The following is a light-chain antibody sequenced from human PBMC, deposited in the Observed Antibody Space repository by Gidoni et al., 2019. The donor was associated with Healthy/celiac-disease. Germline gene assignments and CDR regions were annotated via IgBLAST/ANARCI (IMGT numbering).Light chain of an antibody. V-gene: IGLV1-47*01. CDR2: RNN. Sequence: QSVLTQPPSASGTPGQGVTISCSGSSSNIGSNYVYWYQQLPGTAPKLLIYRNNQRPSGVPDRFSGSKSGTSASLAISGRRSEDEADYYCAAWDDSLSGWVFGGGTKLTVL. J-gene: IGLJ3*02. CDR1: SSNIGSNY. CDR3: AAWDDSLSGWV.